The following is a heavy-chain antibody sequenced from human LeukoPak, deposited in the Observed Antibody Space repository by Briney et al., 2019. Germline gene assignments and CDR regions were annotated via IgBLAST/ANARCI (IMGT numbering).Heavy chain of an antibody. CDR3: AKGLIAVAGTFDY. CDR2: ISGSGGST. D-gene: IGHD6-19*01. V-gene: IGHV3-23*01. Sequence: GESLRLSCAASGFTFSSYAMSWVRQAPGRGLEWVSAISGSGGSTYYADSVKGRFTISRDNSKNTLYLQMNSLRAEDTAVYYCAKGLIAVAGTFDYWGQGTLVTVSS. J-gene: IGHJ4*02. CDR1: GFTFSSYA.